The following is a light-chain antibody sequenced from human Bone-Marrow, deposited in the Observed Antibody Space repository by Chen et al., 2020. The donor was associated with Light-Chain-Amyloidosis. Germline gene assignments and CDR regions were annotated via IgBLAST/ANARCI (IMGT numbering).Light chain of an antibody. V-gene: IGLV2-14*01. J-gene: IGLJ1*01. CDR3: SSCSITNTLF. Sequence: QSALTQPASVSGSPGQSITISCTGTSSDVGGDNHVSWYQQHPDKAPKLMIYEVTNRPSWVPDRFSGSESHNTASLTIAGLQTEGESDYFCSSCSITNTLFFGSGTRVTVL. CDR1: SSDVGGDNH. CDR2: EVT.